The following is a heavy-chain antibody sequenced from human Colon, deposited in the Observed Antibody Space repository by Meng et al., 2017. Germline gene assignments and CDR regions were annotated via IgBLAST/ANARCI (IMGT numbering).Heavy chain of an antibody. V-gene: IGHV1-69*13. D-gene: IGHD3-3*01. CDR1: GGTFSSYA. CDR2: IIPIFGTA. CDR3: AAADFWSGSYYYYGMDV. J-gene: IGHJ6*02. Sequence: VKVSCKASGGTFSSYAISWVRQAPGQGLEWMGGIIPIFGTANYAQKFQGRVTITTDESTSTAYMELSSLRSEDTAVYYCAAADFWSGSYYYYGMDVWGQGTTVTVSS.